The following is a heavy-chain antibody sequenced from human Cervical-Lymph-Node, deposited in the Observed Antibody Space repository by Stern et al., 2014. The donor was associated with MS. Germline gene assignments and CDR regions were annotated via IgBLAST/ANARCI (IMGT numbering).Heavy chain of an antibody. D-gene: IGHD1/OR15-1a*01. V-gene: IGHV4-31*03. CDR1: GGSISSGGYY. J-gene: IGHJ2*01. Sequence: QVQLQESGPGLVKPSQTLSLTCTVSGGSISSGGYYWSWIRQHPGKGLDWIGYIYYSGSTYYNPSLKSRVTISVDSSKNQFSLKLSSVTAADTAVYYGARDGPLTTFDLWGRGTLVTVSS. CDR2: IYYSGST. CDR3: ARDGPLTTFDL.